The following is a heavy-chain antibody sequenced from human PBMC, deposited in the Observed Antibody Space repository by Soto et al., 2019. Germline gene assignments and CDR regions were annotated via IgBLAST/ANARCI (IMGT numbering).Heavy chain of an antibody. D-gene: IGHD5-12*01. CDR3: ATIDSGYDSFPAVNSFDI. J-gene: IGHJ3*02. CDR2: INPSVGST. V-gene: IGHV1-46*01. Sequence: QVQLVQSGAEVKKPGASVKVSCKASGYTFINYYINWVRQAPGQGLEWMGIINPSVGSTSYAQQFRGRVTMTRAASISTVYMELTSLRSEDSAVFYCATIDSGYDSFPAVNSFDIWGQGTMVIVSS. CDR1: GYTFINYY.